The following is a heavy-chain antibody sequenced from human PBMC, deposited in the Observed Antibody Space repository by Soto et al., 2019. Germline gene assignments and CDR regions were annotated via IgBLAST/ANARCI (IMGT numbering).Heavy chain of an antibody. Sequence: PGGSLRLSCAASGFTFSSYSMNWVRQAPGKGLEWVSSISSSSSYIYYADSVKGRFTISRDNAKNSLYLQMNSLRAEDTAVYYCARGEDIVQPAHYYYYYGMDVWGQGTTVTVSS. J-gene: IGHJ6*02. D-gene: IGHD2-8*01. CDR2: ISSSSSYI. CDR1: GFTFSSYS. CDR3: ARGEDIVQPAHYYYYYGMDV. V-gene: IGHV3-21*01.